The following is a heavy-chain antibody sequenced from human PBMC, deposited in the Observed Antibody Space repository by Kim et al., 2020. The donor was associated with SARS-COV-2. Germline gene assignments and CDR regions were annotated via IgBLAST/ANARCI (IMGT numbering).Heavy chain of an antibody. CDR2: IYSGGST. Sequence: GGSLRLSCAASGFTVSSNYMSWVRQAPGKGLEWVSVIYSGGSTYYAESLKGRFTISRDNSKNTLYLQMKSLRAEDTAVYYCARDWGNCSSTSCLAAFDIWGQGTMVTVSS. CDR1: GFTVSSNY. D-gene: IGHD2-2*01. J-gene: IGHJ3*02. V-gene: IGHV3-53*01. CDR3: ARDWGNCSSTSCLAAFDI.